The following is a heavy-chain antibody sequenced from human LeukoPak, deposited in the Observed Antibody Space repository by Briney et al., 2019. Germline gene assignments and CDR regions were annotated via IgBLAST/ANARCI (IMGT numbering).Heavy chain of an antibody. CDR2: IYSGGST. Sequence: GGSLRLSCAASGFTVSSNYMSWVRQAPGKGLEWVSVIYSGGSTYYADSVKGRFTISRDNSKNTLYLQMNSLRAEDTAVYYCARDRRGGDPFDPWGQGTLVTVSS. CDR3: ARDRRGGDPFDP. CDR1: GFTVSSNY. D-gene: IGHD2-21*02. J-gene: IGHJ5*02. V-gene: IGHV3-66*01.